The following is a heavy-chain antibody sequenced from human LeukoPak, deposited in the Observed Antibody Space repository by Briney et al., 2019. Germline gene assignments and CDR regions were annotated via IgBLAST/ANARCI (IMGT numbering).Heavy chain of an antibody. CDR3: AEGRTVAGTASTTRSYDH. J-gene: IGHJ4*02. V-gene: IGHV3-23*01. Sequence: GGSLRLSCVASGFTFSGYSMSWVRQAPGKGREWVSVISGSGDVTFYADSVKGRFTISRDNSKNTLYVQINSLRAEDTAIYYCAEGRTVAGTASTTRSYDHWGQGTLVTVSS. CDR1: GFTFSGYS. D-gene: IGHD2/OR15-2a*01. CDR2: ISGSGDVT.